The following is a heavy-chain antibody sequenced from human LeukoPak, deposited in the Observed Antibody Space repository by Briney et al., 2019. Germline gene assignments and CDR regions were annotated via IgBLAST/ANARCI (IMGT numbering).Heavy chain of an antibody. Sequence: GGSLRLSCAASEFTFSSYEMNWVRQAPGKGLEGVSYISTSGSTIYYADSVKGRFTISRDNAKNSLYLQMSSLRAEDTAVYYCARLRGSVTAGYSFGLDVWGQGTTVTVSS. CDR2: ISTSGSTI. V-gene: IGHV3-48*03. CDR3: ARLRGSVTAGYSFGLDV. J-gene: IGHJ6*02. CDR1: EFTFSSYE. D-gene: IGHD3-10*01.